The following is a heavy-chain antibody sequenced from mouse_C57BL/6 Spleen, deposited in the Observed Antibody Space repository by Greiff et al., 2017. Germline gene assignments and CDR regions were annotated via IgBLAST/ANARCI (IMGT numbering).Heavy chain of an antibody. CDR3: ARRTTVRYAMDY. J-gene: IGHJ4*01. Sequence: VQLQQSGAELVKPGASVKISCKASGYAFSSYWMNWVKQRPGKGLEWIGQIYPGDGDTNYNGKFKGKATLTADKSSSTAYMQLSSLTSEDSAVYFCARRTTVRYAMDYWGQGTSVTVSS. CDR2: IYPGDGDT. V-gene: IGHV1-80*01. D-gene: IGHD1-1*01. CDR1: GYAFSSYW.